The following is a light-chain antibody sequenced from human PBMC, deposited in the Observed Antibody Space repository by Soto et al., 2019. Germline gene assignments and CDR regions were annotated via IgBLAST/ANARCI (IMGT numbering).Light chain of an antibody. CDR1: SSDVCGYNY. Sequence: QSALTQPASVSGSPGQSITISCTGTSSDVCGYNYVSWYQQHPGKAPKLMIYDVSNRPSGVSNRFSGSKSGNTASLTISGLQAEDEADYYCSSYTSSSTLDYVLGTGTKVTVL. J-gene: IGLJ1*01. CDR2: DVS. V-gene: IGLV2-14*01. CDR3: SSYTSSSTLDYV.